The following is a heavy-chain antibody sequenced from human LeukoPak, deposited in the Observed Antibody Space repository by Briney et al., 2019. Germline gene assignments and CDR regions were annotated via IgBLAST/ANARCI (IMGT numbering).Heavy chain of an antibody. J-gene: IGHJ4*02. CDR3: ARGYYDSSGYYASHDY. CDR2: INWNGGST. Sequence: GGSLRLSCAVFGFTFDDYGMSWVRQAPGKGLEWVSCINWNGGSTGYADSVKGRFTISRDNAKNSLYLQMNSLRAEDTALYYCARGYYDSSGYYASHDYWGQGTLVTVSS. CDR1: GFTFDDYG. D-gene: IGHD3-22*01. V-gene: IGHV3-20*04.